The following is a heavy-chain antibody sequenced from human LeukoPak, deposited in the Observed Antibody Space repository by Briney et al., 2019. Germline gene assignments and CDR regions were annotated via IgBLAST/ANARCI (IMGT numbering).Heavy chain of an antibody. CDR2: SHPINSDT. J-gene: IGHJ5*01. CDR1: GFNFTAYW. D-gene: IGHD3-22*01. CDR3: ARHQYYYNSSGNYGWFDS. V-gene: IGHV5-51*01. Sequence: GESLKISCKGSGFNFTAYWIAWVRQMPGKGLEWMGISHPINSDTKYSPSFQRQVTISADKSSSTAYLQWNSLKASDTAMYYCARHQYYYNSSGNYGWFDSWGQGTLVTVSS.